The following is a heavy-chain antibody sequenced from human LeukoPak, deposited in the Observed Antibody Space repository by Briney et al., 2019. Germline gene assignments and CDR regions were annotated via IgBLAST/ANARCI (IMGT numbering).Heavy chain of an antibody. J-gene: IGHJ5*02. CDR1: GFTFSSYA. CDR2: ISGSGGST. Sequence: PGGSLRLPCAASGFTFSSYAMSWVRQAPGKGLEWVSAISGSGGSTYYADSVKGRFTISRDNSKNTLYLQMNSLRAEDTAVYYCAKNSRGCSSTSCYEGWFDPWGQGTLVTVSS. V-gene: IGHV3-23*01. CDR3: AKNSRGCSSTSCYEGWFDP. D-gene: IGHD2-2*01.